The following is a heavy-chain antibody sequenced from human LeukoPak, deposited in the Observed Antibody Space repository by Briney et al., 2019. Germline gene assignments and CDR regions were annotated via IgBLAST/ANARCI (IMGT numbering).Heavy chain of an antibody. D-gene: IGHD6-19*01. CDR3: ASTRRAAVAGRFDS. V-gene: IGHV4-59*08. J-gene: IGHJ4*02. CDR1: GASMNSNY. Sequence: SETLSLTCTVSGASMNSNYWSWIRQPPGRGLEWIGYIYYSGNTNSSPSLGSRVTMSLDASKNQFSLKVNSVTAADAAIYYCASTRRAAVAGRFDSWGQGTLVTVSS. CDR2: IYYSGNT.